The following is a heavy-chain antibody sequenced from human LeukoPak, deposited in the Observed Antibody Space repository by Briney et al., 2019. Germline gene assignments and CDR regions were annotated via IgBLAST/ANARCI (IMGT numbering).Heavy chain of an antibody. D-gene: IGHD6-13*01. Sequence: GASVKVSCKASGYTFTSYDINWVRQATGQGLEWMGWISAYNGNTNYAQKLQGRVTMTTDTSTSTAYMELRSLRSGDTAVYYCARVSSSWYKPTYVDYWGQGTLVTVSS. CDR1: GYTFTSYD. CDR2: ISAYNGNT. CDR3: ARVSSSWYKPTYVDY. V-gene: IGHV1-18*01. J-gene: IGHJ4*02.